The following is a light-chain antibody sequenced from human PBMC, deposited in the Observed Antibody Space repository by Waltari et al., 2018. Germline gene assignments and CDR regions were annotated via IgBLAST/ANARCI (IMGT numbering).Light chain of an antibody. J-gene: IGKJ4*01. Sequence: EVVLTQSPGTLSLSPGERATLSCRASQSVGSSYLAWYQQKPGQAPSLLISGVSSRATGIPDRFSGSGSGTDFTLTISRLEPEDFAVYYCQQYDISPPLTFGGGTKVEIK. CDR2: GVS. CDR1: QSVGSSY. V-gene: IGKV3-20*01. CDR3: QQYDISPPLT.